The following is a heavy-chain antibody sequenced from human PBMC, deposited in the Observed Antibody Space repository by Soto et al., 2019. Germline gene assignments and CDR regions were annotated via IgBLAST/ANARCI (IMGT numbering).Heavy chain of an antibody. V-gene: IGHV6-1*01. CDR3: ARGSWDDVSGHYYMDV. D-gene: IGHD1-1*01. CDR2: TYYRSKWYF. Sequence: SPTLSRTEASCGGNVCSNRGGRNWIRQTPSRGLEWLGRTYYRSKWYFNYAVSVESRITINPDTSKNQFSLQLSSVTPDDTAVYYCARGSWDDVSGHYYMDVWGKGTTVTVSS. J-gene: IGHJ6*03. CDR1: GGNVCSNRGG.